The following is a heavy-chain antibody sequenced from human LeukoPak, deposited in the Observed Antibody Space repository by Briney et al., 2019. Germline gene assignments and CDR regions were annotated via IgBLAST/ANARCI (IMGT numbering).Heavy chain of an antibody. J-gene: IGHJ2*01. CDR1: GGSISSGGNS. CDR2: IYHSGST. D-gene: IGHD2-21*01. Sequence: PSETLSLTCAVSGGSISSGGNSWRWVRQPPGKGLEWIAYIYHSGSTYYNPSLKSRVTISVDRSKNQFSLKLSSVTAADTAVYYCARLVVAYWYFDLWGRGTLVTVSS. V-gene: IGHV4-30-2*01. CDR3: ARLVVAYWYFDL.